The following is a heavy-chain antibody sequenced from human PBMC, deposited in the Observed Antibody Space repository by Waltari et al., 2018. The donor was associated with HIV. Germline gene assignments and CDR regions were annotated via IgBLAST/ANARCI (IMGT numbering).Heavy chain of an antibody. Sequence: EVQLVESGGGLVQPGGSLRLSCAASGFTFSNYWMHWVRQAPGKGLVLVSRINSDGSSTNYAGSVKGRFTVSRDNAKNTLYLQMNSLRAEDTAVYYCARDLYGRNGDDYWGQGTLVTVSS. CDR1: GFTFSNYW. V-gene: IGHV3-74*01. J-gene: IGHJ4*02. CDR3: ARDLYGRNGDDY. D-gene: IGHD4-17*01. CDR2: INSDGSST.